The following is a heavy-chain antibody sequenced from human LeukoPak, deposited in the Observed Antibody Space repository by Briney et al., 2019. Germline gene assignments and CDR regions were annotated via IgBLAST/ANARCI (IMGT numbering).Heavy chain of an antibody. J-gene: IGHJ4*02. CDR3: ARAAHGYDFWSGYLD. Sequence: SETLSLTCTVSGGSISSYYWSWIRQPPGKGLEWIGYIYYSGSTNYNPSLKSRVTISVDTSKSQFSLKLSSVTAADTAVYYCARAAHGYDFWSGYLDWGQGTLVTVSS. D-gene: IGHD3-3*01. CDR1: GGSISSYY. V-gene: IGHV4-59*01. CDR2: IYYSGST.